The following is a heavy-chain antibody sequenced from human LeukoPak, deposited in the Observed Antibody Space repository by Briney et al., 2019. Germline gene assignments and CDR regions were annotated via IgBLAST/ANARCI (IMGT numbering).Heavy chain of an antibody. V-gene: IGHV3-9*03. D-gene: IGHD6-19*01. CDR3: ATGSSGWYSHLFDY. J-gene: IGHJ4*02. CDR2: ISWNSGSI. Sequence: GRSLRLSCAASGFTFDDYAMHWVRQAHGKGLEWVSGISWNSGSIGYADSVKGRFTISRDNAKNSLYLQMNSLRAEDMALYYCATGSSGWYSHLFDYWGQGTLVTVSS. CDR1: GFTFDDYA.